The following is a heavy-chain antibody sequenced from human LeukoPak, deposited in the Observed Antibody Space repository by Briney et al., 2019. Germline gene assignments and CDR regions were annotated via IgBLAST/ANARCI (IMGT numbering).Heavy chain of an antibody. V-gene: IGHV4-34*01. CDR3: ARGLVVVVPAVPTGRFNWFDP. Sequence: SETLSLTCAVYGGSFSGYYWSWIRQPPGKGLEWIGEINHSGSTNYNPSLKSRVTISVDTSKNQFSLKLSSVTAADTAVYYCARGLVVVVPAVPTGRFNWFDPWGQGTLVTVSS. CDR1: GGSFSGYY. D-gene: IGHD2-2*01. CDR2: INHSGST. J-gene: IGHJ5*02.